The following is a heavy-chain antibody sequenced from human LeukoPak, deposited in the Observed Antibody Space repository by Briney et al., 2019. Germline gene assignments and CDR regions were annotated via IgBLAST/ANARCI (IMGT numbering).Heavy chain of an antibody. CDR1: GYSFTSYW. Sequence: GESLKISCKGSGYSFTSYWIGWVRQMPGKGLEWMGIIYPDDSDTRYSPSFQGQVTISADKSISTAYLQWSSLKASDTAMYYCARLDDSSGYYPYYFDYWGQGTLVTVSS. CDR2: IYPDDSDT. J-gene: IGHJ4*02. D-gene: IGHD3-22*01. V-gene: IGHV5-51*01. CDR3: ARLDDSSGYYPYYFDY.